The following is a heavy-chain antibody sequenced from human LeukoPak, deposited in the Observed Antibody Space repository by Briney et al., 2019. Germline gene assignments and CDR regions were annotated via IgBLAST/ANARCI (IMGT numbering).Heavy chain of an antibody. CDR1: GGSISSHY. D-gene: IGHD3-22*01. V-gene: IGHV4-59*11. Sequence: SETLSLTCTVSGGSISSHYWSWIRQPPGKGLEWIGYIYYSGSTNYNPSLKSRVTISVDTSKNQLSLKLSSVTAADTAVYYCARLGNYYDTSYFDYWGQGTLVTVSS. CDR2: IYYSGST. J-gene: IGHJ4*02. CDR3: ARLGNYYDTSYFDY.